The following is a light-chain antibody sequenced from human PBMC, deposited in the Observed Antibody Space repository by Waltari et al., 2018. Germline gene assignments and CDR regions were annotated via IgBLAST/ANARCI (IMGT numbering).Light chain of an antibody. CDR2: GAS. CDR3: QHYVRLPVT. J-gene: IGKJ1*01. CDR1: QSVSRV. Sequence: EIVLTQSPGTLSLSPGVRATLSCRASQSVSRVLAWYQQKPGQAPRLLIYGASNRATGIPDRFSGSGFGTDFSLTISRLEPEDFAVYYCQHYVRLPVTFGQGTKVEIK. V-gene: IGKV3-20*01.